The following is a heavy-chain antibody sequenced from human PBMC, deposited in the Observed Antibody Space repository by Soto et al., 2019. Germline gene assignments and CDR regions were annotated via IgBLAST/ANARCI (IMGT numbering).Heavy chain of an antibody. V-gene: IGHV1-69*13. J-gene: IGHJ4*02. CDR2: IIPIFGTA. CDR1: GGTFSSYA. D-gene: IGHD3-22*01. Sequence: GASVKVSCKASGGTFSSYAISWVRQAPGQGLEWMGGIIPIFGTANYAQKFQGRVTITADESTSTAYMELSSLRSEDTAVYYCASQITMIGEYYFDYWGQGTLVTVSS. CDR3: ASQITMIGEYYFDY.